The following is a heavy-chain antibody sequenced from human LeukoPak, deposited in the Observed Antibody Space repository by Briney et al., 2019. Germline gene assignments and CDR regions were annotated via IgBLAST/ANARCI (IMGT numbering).Heavy chain of an antibody. D-gene: IGHD3-10*01. CDR3: ARGFDGSGLMDV. Sequence: GSSVKVSCKASGGTFSSYAICWVRQAPGQGLEWMGGIIPIFGTANYAQKFQGRVTITADESTSTAYMELSSLRSEDTAVYYCARGFDGSGLMDVWGKGTTVTVSS. V-gene: IGHV1-69*01. CDR1: GGTFSSYA. CDR2: IIPIFGTA. J-gene: IGHJ6*04.